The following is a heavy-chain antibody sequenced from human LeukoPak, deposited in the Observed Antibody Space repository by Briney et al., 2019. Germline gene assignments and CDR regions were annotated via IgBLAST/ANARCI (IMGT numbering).Heavy chain of an antibody. D-gene: IGHD4-17*01. CDR3: ARVLTVTFDS. Sequence: GGSLRLSCTASGFTFSTYGMHWVRQAPGKGLEWVALDGNVKVYADSVKGRFTISRDDSKNTLYLELNSLRVEDTAVYYCARVLTVTFDSWGQGTLVTVSS. CDR1: GFTFSTYG. J-gene: IGHJ4*02. CDR2: DGNVK. V-gene: IGHV3-33*01.